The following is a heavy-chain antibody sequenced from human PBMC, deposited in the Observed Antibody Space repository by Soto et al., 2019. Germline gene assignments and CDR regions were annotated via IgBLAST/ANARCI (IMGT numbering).Heavy chain of an antibody. D-gene: IGHD6-13*01. V-gene: IGHV3-33*01. CDR2: IWYDGSNK. CDR3: ARDRKAAGTFYDYYYYYGMDV. Sequence: GGSLRLSCAASGFTFSSYGMHWVRQAPGKGLEWVAVIWYDGSNKYYADSVKGRFTISRDNSKNTLYLQMNSLRAEDTAVYYCARDRKAAGTFYDYYYYYGMDVWGQGTTVTVSS. J-gene: IGHJ6*02. CDR1: GFTFSSYG.